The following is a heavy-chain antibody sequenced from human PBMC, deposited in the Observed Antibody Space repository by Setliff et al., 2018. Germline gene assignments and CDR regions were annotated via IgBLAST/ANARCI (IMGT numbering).Heavy chain of an antibody. D-gene: IGHD3-10*01. Sequence: SETLSLTCTVSGASITNINYYWGLIRQPPGKGLEWIGSIFYSGRTFYNPSLKSRVTISVDTSKNQFSLTLSSVDASDTATYYCARHHGIVGYYGSRTYHYFDSWGRGTLVTVSS. CDR2: IFYSGRT. V-gene: IGHV4-39*01. CDR3: ARHHGIVGYYGSRTYHYFDS. J-gene: IGHJ4*02. CDR1: GASITNINYY.